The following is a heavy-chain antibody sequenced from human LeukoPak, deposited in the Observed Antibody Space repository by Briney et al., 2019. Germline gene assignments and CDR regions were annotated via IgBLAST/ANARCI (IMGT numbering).Heavy chain of an antibody. CDR2: LYYSPNT. CDR3: AGGRVWLAFDS. Sequence: SETLSLTCNVSGGSISNYYWTWIRQPPGKGLDWISYLYYSPNTHYTPSLTSRVSISVDTSKNHISLKLSSVTAADTAVYYCAGGRVWLAFDSWGQGTLVTVSS. V-gene: IGHV4-59*01. D-gene: IGHD5-18*01. CDR1: GGSISNYY. J-gene: IGHJ4*02.